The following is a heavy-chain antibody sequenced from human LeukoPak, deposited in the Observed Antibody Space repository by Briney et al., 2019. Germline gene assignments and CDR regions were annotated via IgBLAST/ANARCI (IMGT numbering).Heavy chain of an antibody. V-gene: IGHV4-31*03. CDR1: GGSISSGGYY. J-gene: IGHJ6*02. Sequence: PSETLSLTCTVSGGSISSGGYYWSWIRQHPGKGLEWIGYIYYSGSTYYNPSLKSRVTISVDTSKNQFSLKLSSVTAADTAVYYCARDRVVGATPRYYYYGMDVWGQGTTVTVSS. D-gene: IGHD1-26*01. CDR3: ARDRVVGATPRYYYYGMDV. CDR2: IYYSGST.